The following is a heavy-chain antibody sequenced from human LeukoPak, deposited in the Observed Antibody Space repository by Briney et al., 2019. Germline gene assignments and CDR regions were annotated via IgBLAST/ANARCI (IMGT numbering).Heavy chain of an antibody. D-gene: IGHD5-24*01. CDR1: GFTFSSNW. Sequence: GGSLRLSCAASGFTFSSNWMHWVRQAPGKGLVWVSRINEDGSTTNYADSVKGRSTIFRDNAKNTLYLQMNSLRAEDTAVYYCAKDPGGWLQISYYIDYWGQGTLVTVSS. J-gene: IGHJ4*02. V-gene: IGHV3-74*01. CDR2: INEDGSTT. CDR3: AKDPGGWLQISYYIDY.